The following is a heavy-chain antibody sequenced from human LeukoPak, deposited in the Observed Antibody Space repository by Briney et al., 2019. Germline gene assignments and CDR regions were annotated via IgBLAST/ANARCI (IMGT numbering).Heavy chain of an antibody. CDR1: GFTFSSYA. CDR2: ISGSGGST. Sequence: PGGSLRLSCAASGFTFSSYAMSWVRQAPGKGLEWVSAISGSGGSTYYADSVKGRFTISRDSSKNTLYLQMNSLRAEDTAVYYCARDTYYYDSSGSYYFDYWGQGTLVTVSS. J-gene: IGHJ4*02. D-gene: IGHD3-22*01. CDR3: ARDTYYYDSSGSYYFDY. V-gene: IGHV3-23*01.